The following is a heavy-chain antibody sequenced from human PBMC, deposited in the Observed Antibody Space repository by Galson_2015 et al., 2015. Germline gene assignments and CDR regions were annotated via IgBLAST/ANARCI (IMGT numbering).Heavy chain of an antibody. D-gene: IGHD2-15*01. CDR2: ISTSSSTI. V-gene: IGHV3-48*01. CDR1: GFTFSSYS. J-gene: IGHJ3*02. CDR3: ARWKYCSGGSCSSDDAFDI. Sequence: SLRLSCAASGFTFSSYSMNWVRQAPGKGLEWVSYISTSSSTIYYADSVKGRLTISRDNAKNSLYLQVNSLRAEDTAVYYCARWKYCSGGSCSSDDAFDIWGQGTMVTVSS.